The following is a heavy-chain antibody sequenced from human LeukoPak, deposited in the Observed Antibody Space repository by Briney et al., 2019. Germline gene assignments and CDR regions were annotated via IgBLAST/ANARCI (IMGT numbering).Heavy chain of an antibody. D-gene: IGHD2-2*01. CDR1: GGTFSSYA. CDR3: ATVGCSSTSCQSDVYYYGMDV. J-gene: IGHJ6*02. V-gene: IGHV1-69*01. Sequence: GSSVKVSCKASGGTFSSYAISWVRQAPGQGLEWMGGIIPIFGTANYAQKFQGRVTITADESTSTAYMELSSLRSEDTAVYYCATVGCSSTSCQSDVYYYGMDVWGQGTTVTVSS. CDR2: IIPIFGTA.